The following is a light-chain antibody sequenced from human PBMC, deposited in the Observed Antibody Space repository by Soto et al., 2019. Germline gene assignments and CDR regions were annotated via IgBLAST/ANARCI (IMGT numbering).Light chain of an antibody. J-gene: IGKJ1*01. CDR3: KQYNSYWT. Sequence: DIQMTQSPSTLSASVGDRVTITCRASQSISSWLAWYQQKPGKAPKLLIYDASSLESGVPSSFSGSGSGTEFSLTFSSLQPDDFTTYYCKQYNSYWTFGQGTKVDIK. CDR2: DAS. CDR1: QSISSW. V-gene: IGKV1-5*01.